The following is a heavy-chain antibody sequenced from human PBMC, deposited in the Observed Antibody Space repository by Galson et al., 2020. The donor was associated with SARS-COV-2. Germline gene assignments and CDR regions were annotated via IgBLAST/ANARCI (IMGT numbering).Heavy chain of an antibody. D-gene: IGHD4-17*01. J-gene: IGHJ6*02. Sequence: GESLKISCAASGFTFSSYWMSWVRQAPGKGLEWVANIKQDGSEKYYVDSVKGRFTISRDNAKNSLYLQMNSLRAEDTAVYYCARDTLSEDYVAYVLEGPPRAIYYYDYGMDVWGQGTTVTVSS. CDR1: GFTFSSYW. V-gene: IGHV3-7*03. CDR2: IKQDGSEK. CDR3: ARDTLSEDYVAYVLEGPPRAIYYYDYGMDV.